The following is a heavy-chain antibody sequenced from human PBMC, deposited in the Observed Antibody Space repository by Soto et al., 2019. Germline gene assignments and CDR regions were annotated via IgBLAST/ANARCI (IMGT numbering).Heavy chain of an antibody. CDR2: IYSGGST. J-gene: IGHJ6*02. V-gene: IGHV3-66*01. D-gene: IGHD6-19*01. CDR1: GFTVSSDY. CDR3: ARDAAQWLEDYYYYGMDV. Sequence: GSLRLSCAASGFTVSSDYMSWVRQAPGKRLEWVSVIYSGGSTYYADSVKGRFTISRDNSKNTLYLQMNSLRAEDTAVYYCARDAAQWLEDYYYYGMDVWGQGTTVTVSS.